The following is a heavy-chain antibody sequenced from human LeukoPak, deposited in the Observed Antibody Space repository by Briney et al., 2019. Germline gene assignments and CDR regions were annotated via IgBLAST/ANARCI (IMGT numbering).Heavy chain of an antibody. CDR3: ARDYGSGIYSRTYYYLDV. Sequence: SETLSLTCTVSGYSISSGYHWGWIRQPPGKGLEWIGSIYHSGSTNYNPSLKRRVTMSVDTSKNQFSLKLTSVTAADTAVYYCARDYGSGIYSRTYYYLDVWGKGTTVTVSS. V-gene: IGHV4-38-2*02. CDR1: GYSISSGYH. D-gene: IGHD3-10*01. J-gene: IGHJ6*03. CDR2: IYHSGST.